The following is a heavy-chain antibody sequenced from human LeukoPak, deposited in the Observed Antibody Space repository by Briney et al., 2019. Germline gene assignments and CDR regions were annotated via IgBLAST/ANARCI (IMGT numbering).Heavy chain of an antibody. CDR2: ISSSGSTI. Sequence: GGSLRLSCAASGFTFSSYEMNWVRQAPGKGQEWVSYISSSGSTIYYADSVKGRFTISRDNAKNSLYLQMNSLRAEDTAVYYCARDRDGLDYWGQGTLVTVSS. CDR1: GFTFSSYE. CDR3: ARDRDGLDY. D-gene: IGHD3-10*01. V-gene: IGHV3-48*03. J-gene: IGHJ4*02.